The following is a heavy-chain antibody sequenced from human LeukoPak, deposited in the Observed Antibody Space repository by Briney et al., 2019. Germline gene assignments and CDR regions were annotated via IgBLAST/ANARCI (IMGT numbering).Heavy chain of an antibody. V-gene: IGHV3-23*01. CDR2: ISGSGGST. CDR1: GFTFSSYA. Sequence: PGGSLRLSCAASGFTFSSYAMSWARQAPGKGMEWVSAISGSGGSTYYADSVKGRFTISRDNSKNTLYLQMNSLRAEDTAVYYCAKGQPMVRGGPISNRWGQGTLVTVSS. D-gene: IGHD3-10*01. CDR3: AKGQPMVRGGPISNR. J-gene: IGHJ5*02.